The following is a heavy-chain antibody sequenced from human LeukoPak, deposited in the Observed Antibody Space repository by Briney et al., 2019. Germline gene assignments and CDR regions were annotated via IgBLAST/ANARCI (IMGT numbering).Heavy chain of an antibody. CDR1: GDSISTSNSY. CDR2: IYYSGNT. D-gene: IGHD3-10*01. Sequence: SETLSLTCTVSGDSISTSNSYWGWIRQPPGKGLEWIGSIYYSGNTYYNASLKSRVTISVDTSKNQFSLKFTSVTAADTAVYYCARAPMVRGVIITYNWFDPWGQGTLVTVSS. J-gene: IGHJ5*02. V-gene: IGHV4-39*01. CDR3: ARAPMVRGVIITYNWFDP.